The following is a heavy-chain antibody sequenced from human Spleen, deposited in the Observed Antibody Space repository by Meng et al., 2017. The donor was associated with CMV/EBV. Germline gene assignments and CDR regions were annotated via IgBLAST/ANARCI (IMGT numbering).Heavy chain of an antibody. J-gene: IGHJ4*02. CDR3: ARDGEATFDY. Sequence: QVPLGPAGAEVNNPWTSMKVSCKASGNSFTDYYIHWMRQAPGQGLEWMGGIIPIFGTANYAQKFQGRVTITADESTSTAYMELSSLRSEDTAVYYCARDGEATFDYWGQGTLVTVS. V-gene: IGHV1-69*01. CDR1: GNSFTDYY. D-gene: IGHD2-21*01. CDR2: IIPIFGTA.